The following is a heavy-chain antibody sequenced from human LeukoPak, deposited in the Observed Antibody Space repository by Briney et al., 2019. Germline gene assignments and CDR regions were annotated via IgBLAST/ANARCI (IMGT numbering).Heavy chain of an antibody. CDR2: ISGSGGIT. Sequence: GGSLRLSCAVSGFIFSTYAMSWVRQAPGRGLEWVSTISGSGGITYYADSVKGRFTISRDNSKNTLYLQMNSLRAEDTAVYYCAKDMRHSSGPVHYWGQGTLVTVSS. J-gene: IGHJ4*02. V-gene: IGHV3-23*01. CDR3: AKDMRHSSGPVHY. CDR1: GFIFSTYA. D-gene: IGHD6-19*01.